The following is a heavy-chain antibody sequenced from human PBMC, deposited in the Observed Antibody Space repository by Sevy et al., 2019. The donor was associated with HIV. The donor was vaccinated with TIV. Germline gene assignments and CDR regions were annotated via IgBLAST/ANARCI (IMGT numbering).Heavy chain of an antibody. V-gene: IGHV1-2*02. CDR2: INPNSGGT. CDR3: ARSPYSSGWGAFDY. Sequence: ASVKVSCKASGYTFTSYAMHWVRQAPGQRLEWMGWINPNSGGTNYAQKFQGRVTMTRDTSISTAYMELSRLRSDDTAVYYCARSPYSSGWGAFDYWGQGTLVTVSS. D-gene: IGHD6-19*01. CDR1: GYTFTSYA. J-gene: IGHJ4*02.